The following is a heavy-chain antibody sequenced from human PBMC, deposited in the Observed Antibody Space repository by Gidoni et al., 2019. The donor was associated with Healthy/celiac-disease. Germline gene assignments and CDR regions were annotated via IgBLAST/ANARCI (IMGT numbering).Heavy chain of an antibody. CDR2: ISYDGSNK. D-gene: IGHD2-2*01. V-gene: IGHV3-30*18. Sequence: QVQLVESGGGVVQPGRSLRLSCAASGFTFRSYGMHWVRQAPGTGLEWVAVISYDGSNKYYADSVKGRFTISRDNSKNTLYLQMNSLRAEDTAVYYCAKSNGRRIVVVPAATTYPAFQHWGQGTLVTVSS. CDR3: AKSNGRRIVVVPAATTYPAFQH. J-gene: IGHJ1*01. CDR1: GFTFRSYG.